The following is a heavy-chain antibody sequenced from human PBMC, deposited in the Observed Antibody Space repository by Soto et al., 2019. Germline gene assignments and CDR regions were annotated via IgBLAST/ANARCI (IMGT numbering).Heavy chain of an antibody. J-gene: IGHJ2*01. CDR2: ISGSGGST. Sequence: EVQLLESGGGLVEPGGSLRLSCAASGFTFSSHAMSWVRQAPGKGLEWVSGISGSGGSTYNADSVKGRFTISRDNSKNTLYLEMNSMRAEDTAVYYCAKDPFAAIVVVEGATPAWYFDLWGRGTLVTVSS. V-gene: IGHV3-23*01. CDR3: AKDPFAAIVVVEGATPAWYFDL. CDR1: GFTFSSHA. D-gene: IGHD2-15*01.